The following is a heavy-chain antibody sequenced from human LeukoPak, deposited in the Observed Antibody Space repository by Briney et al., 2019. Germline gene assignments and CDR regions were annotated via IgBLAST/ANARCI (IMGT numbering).Heavy chain of an antibody. D-gene: IGHD4-23*01. Sequence: PGGSLRLSCAASGFTFDDYGMSWVRQAPGKGLVWVSRINSDGSSTSYADSVKGRFTISRDNAKNTLYLQMNSLRAEDTAVYYCARGARKGDDYGGFFDYWGQGTLVTVSS. V-gene: IGHV3-74*01. CDR1: GFTFDDYG. CDR2: INSDGSST. J-gene: IGHJ4*02. CDR3: ARGARKGDDYGGFFDY.